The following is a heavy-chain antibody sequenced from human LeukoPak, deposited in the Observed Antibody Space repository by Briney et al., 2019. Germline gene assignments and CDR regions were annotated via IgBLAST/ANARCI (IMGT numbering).Heavy chain of an antibody. D-gene: IGHD1-26*01. J-gene: IGHJ6*03. CDR3: ARVRGRYYYYYYMDV. CDR1: GFTFDDYG. CDR2: INWNGGNT. V-gene: IGHV3-20*04. Sequence: GGSLRLSCAPSGFTFDDYGMSWVRQAAGEGLEWVSGINWNGGNTGYADSVKGRFTISRDNPKNSLYLKMNSLRAEDTALYYCARVRGRYYYYYYMDVWGKGTTVTVSS.